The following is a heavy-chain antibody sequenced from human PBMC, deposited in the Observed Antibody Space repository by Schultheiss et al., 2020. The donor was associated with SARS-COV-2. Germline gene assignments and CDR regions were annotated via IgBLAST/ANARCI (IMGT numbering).Heavy chain of an antibody. Sequence: SQTLSLTCAISGDSVSSNSAAWNWIRQSPSRGLEWLGRTYYRSKWYNDYAVSVKSRITINPDTSKNQFSLQLNSVTPEDTAVYYCASDPLICSGGSCYPSHFDYWGQGTLVTVS. CDR3: ASDPLICSGGSCYPSHFDY. V-gene: IGHV6-1*01. CDR2: TYYRSKWYN. J-gene: IGHJ4*02. D-gene: IGHD2-15*01. CDR1: GDSVSSNSAA.